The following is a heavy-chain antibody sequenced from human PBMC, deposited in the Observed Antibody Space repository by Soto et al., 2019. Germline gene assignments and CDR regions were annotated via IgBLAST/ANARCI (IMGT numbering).Heavy chain of an antibody. CDR1: GFTFSSYA. CDR2: ISGSGGST. CDR3: AKAGYFDWLLSNWFDP. D-gene: IGHD3-9*01. V-gene: IGHV3-23*01. J-gene: IGHJ5*02. Sequence: EVQLLESGGGLVQPGGSLRLSCAASGFTFSSYAMSWVRQAPGKGLEWVSAISGSGGSTYYADSVKGRFTISRDNSKNTLYLQMNSLRAEDTAVYYCAKAGYFDWLLSNWFDPWGQGTLVTVSS.